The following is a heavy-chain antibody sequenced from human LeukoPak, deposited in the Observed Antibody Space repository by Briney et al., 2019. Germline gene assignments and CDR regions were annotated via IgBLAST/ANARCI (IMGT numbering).Heavy chain of an antibody. J-gene: IGHJ5*02. CDR3: ARGNTYDFWSGYYADNWFDP. CDR2: IYYSGTT. CDR1: GGSISSDNYY. Sequence: SETLSLTCTVSGGSISSDNYYWGWIRQPPGKGLEWIGGIYYSGTTYYNPSLKSRVTISVDTSKNQFSLKVNSVTAADTAVYYCARGNTYDFWSGYYADNWFDPWGQGTLVTVSS. D-gene: IGHD3-3*01. V-gene: IGHV4-39*07.